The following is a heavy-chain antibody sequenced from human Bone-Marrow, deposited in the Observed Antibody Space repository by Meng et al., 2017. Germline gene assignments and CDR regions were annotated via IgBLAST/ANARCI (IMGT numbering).Heavy chain of an antibody. D-gene: IGHD5-12*01. CDR2: INPNSGGT. V-gene: IGHV1-2*06. J-gene: IGHJ4*02. CDR3: ARDHSGGGYDFHPGSY. Sequence: QVQLVPSGAEVKKPGASVKVLCKASGYTCTGYYMHWVRQAPGQGLEWMGRINPNSGGTNYAQKFQGRVTMTRDTSISTAYMELSRLRSDDTAVYYCARDHSGGGYDFHPGSYWGQGTLVTVSS. CDR1: GYTCTGYY.